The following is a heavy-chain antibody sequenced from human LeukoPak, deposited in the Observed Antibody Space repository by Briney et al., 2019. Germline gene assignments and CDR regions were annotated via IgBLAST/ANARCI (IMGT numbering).Heavy chain of an antibody. J-gene: IGHJ4*02. D-gene: IGHD3-22*01. CDR2: IHHSGVT. Sequence: SETLSLTCTVSGYSISSGYYWSWIRQPPGKGLEWIATIHHSGVTYYNPSLKSQVTMSVDTSKSQFSLKLGSVTAASTAVYYCARYTANTAGYSFDFWGQGALVTVSS. CDR3: ARYTANTAGYSFDF. V-gene: IGHV4-38-2*02. CDR1: GYSISSGYY.